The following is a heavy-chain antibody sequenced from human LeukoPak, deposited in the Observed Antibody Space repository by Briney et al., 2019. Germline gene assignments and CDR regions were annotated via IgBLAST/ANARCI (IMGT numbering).Heavy chain of an antibody. CDR1: GFTVSSSY. J-gene: IGHJ4*02. V-gene: IGHV4-34*01. D-gene: IGHD6-13*01. CDR3: ASLYSSSTKTDWRDY. CDR2: INHSGST. Sequence: TGGSLRLSCAASGFTVSSSYMSWIRQPPGKGLEWIGEINHSGSTNYNPSLKSRVTISVDTSKNQFSLKLSSVTAADTAVYYCASLYSSSTKTDWRDYWGQGTLVTVSS.